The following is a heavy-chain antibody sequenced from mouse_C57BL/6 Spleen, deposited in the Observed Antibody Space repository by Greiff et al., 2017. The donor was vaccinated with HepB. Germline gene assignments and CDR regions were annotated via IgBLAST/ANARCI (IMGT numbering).Heavy chain of an antibody. Sequence: VQLQESGAELARPGASVKMSCKASGYTFTSYTMHWVKQRPGKGLEWIGYINPSSGYTKYNQKFKDKATLTADNSSSTAYMQLSSLTSEDSAVYYCARERGFFDYWGQGTTLTVSS. V-gene: IGHV1-4*01. CDR1: GYTFTSYT. CDR3: ARERGFFDY. J-gene: IGHJ2*01. CDR2: INPSSGYT.